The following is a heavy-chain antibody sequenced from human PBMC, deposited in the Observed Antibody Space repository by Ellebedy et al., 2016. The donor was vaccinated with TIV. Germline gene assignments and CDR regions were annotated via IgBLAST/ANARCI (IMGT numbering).Heavy chain of an antibody. Sequence: GGSLRLXCAASGFSSSSYRMNWVRQTPERGLEWVSSIGTTGAYLFYADSVKGRFTISRDNAKNSLYLEMTNLRGEDTATYYCAKNNGGSGPNWFAPWGQGTLVTVSS. CDR1: GFSSSSYR. D-gene: IGHD2-15*01. CDR2: IGTTGAYL. V-gene: IGHV3-21*06. J-gene: IGHJ5*02. CDR3: AKNNGGSGPNWFAP.